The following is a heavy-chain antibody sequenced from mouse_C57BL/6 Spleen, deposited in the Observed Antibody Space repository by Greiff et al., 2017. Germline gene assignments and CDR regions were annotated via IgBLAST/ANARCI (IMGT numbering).Heavy chain of an antibody. J-gene: IGHJ1*03. D-gene: IGHD4-1*02. Sequence: QVQLQQPGAELVMPGASVKLSCKASGYTFTSYWMHWVKQRPGQGLEWIGEIDPSDSYTKYNQKFKGKSTLTVDKSSSTAYMQILSLTSEDSAVYYCARPSTGRYFDVWGTGTTVTVSS. CDR2: IDPSDSYT. CDR3: ARPSTGRYFDV. CDR1: GYTFTSYW. V-gene: IGHV1-69*01.